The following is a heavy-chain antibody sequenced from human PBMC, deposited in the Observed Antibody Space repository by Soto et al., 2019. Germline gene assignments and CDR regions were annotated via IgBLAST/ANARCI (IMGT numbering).Heavy chain of an antibody. Sequence: SQTLSLTCAVYGGSFSGYYWSWIRQPPGKGLEWIGEINHSGSTNYNPSLKSRVTISVDTSKNQFSLKLSSVTAADTAVYYCARKSRGYYYDSSGYYFDYWGQGTLVTVSS. CDR3: ARKSRGYYYDSSGYYFDY. CDR2: INHSGST. D-gene: IGHD3-22*01. J-gene: IGHJ4*02. V-gene: IGHV4-34*01. CDR1: GGSFSGYY.